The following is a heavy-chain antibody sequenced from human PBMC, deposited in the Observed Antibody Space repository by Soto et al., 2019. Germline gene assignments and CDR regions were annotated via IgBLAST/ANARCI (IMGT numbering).Heavy chain of an antibody. CDR1: GGSFSGYY. J-gene: IGHJ4*02. CDR3: ARAGPGDYYGSGSYPRYFDY. V-gene: IGHV4-34*01. D-gene: IGHD3-10*01. Sequence: SETLSLTCAVYGGSFSGYYWSWIRQPPGKGLEWIGEINHSGSTNYNPSLKSRVTISVDTSKNQFSLKLSSVTAADTAVYYCARAGPGDYYGSGSYPRYFDYWGQGTLVTVSS. CDR2: INHSGST.